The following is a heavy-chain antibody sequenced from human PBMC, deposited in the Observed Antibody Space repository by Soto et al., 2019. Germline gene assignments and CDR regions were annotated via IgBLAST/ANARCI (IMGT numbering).Heavy chain of an antibody. CDR3: ARGLGYSYGSYYYYHYGMDV. CDR2: INHSGST. D-gene: IGHD5-18*01. J-gene: IGHJ6*02. V-gene: IGHV4-34*01. CDR1: GGSFSGYY. Sequence: SETLSLTCAVYGGSFSGYYWSWIRQPPGKGLEWIGEINHSGSTNYNPSLKSRVTISVDTSKNQFSLKLSSVTAADTAVYYCARGLGYSYGSYYYYHYGMDVWGQGTTVTVSS.